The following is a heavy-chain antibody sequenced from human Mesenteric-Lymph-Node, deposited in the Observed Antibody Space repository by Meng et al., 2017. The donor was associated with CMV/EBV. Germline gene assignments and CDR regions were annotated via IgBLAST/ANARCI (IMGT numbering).Heavy chain of an antibody. Sequence: SETLSLTCAVYGGSFSGYYWSWIRQPPGQGMEWIGSIYYSGRTYYNPSLKRRVTMSVDTSKNQLSVKLSSVTVADTAVYYCARVPGGYDDVWGTFRPYCFDDWGQGTLVTVSS. V-gene: IGHV4-34*01. J-gene: IGHJ4*02. CDR2: IYYSGRT. CDR3: ARVPGGYDDVWGTFRPYCFDD. CDR1: GGSFSGYY. D-gene: IGHD3-16*02.